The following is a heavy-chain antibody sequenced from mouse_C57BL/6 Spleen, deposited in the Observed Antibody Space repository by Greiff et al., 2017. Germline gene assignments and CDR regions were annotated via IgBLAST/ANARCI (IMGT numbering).Heavy chain of an antibody. D-gene: IGHD1-1*01. CDR1: GYSFTGYY. V-gene: IGHV1-42*01. Sequence: EVQLQQSGPELVKPGASVKISCKASGYSFTGYYMNWVKQSPEKSLEWIGEINPSTGGTTYNQKFKAKATLTVYKSSSTAYMQLKSLTSEDSAVYYCARSFDYYGSSDYYAMDYWGQGTSVTVSS. CDR3: ARSFDYYGSSDYYAMDY. CDR2: INPSTGGT. J-gene: IGHJ4*01.